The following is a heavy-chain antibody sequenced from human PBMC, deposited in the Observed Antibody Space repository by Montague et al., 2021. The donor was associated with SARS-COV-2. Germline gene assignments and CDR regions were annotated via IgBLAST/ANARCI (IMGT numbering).Heavy chain of an antibody. Sequence: SETLSLTCTVSGGSISSGNYYWGWVRQSPGKGLEWIADIYYSGSPYYNPSLKSRVTISVDTSKNQISLKLNSVTAADTAVFYCVRRGDLYWYFDLWGGGTLVPVS. V-gene: IGHV4-39*01. CDR2: IYYSGSP. CDR3: VRRGDLYWYFDL. J-gene: IGHJ2*01. CDR1: GGSISSGNYY. D-gene: IGHD3-10*01.